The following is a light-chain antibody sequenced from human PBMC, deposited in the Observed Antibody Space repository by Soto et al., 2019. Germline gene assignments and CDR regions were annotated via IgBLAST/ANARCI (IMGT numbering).Light chain of an antibody. V-gene: IGKV1-39*01. CDR1: QSISSY. J-gene: IGKJ1*01. Sequence: DIQMTQSPSSLSASVGDRVTITCRASQSISSYLNWYQQKPGKAPKLLIYAASSLQSGVPSRFSGSGSGTDGTLTISSLPPEDFATYYCQQSYNTPRTFGQGTKVEIK. CDR2: AAS. CDR3: QQSYNTPRT.